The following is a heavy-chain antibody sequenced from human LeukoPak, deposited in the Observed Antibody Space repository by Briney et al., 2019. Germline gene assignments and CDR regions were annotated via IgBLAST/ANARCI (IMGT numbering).Heavy chain of an antibody. CDR1: GGSISSYY. CDR2: IYYSGST. J-gene: IGHJ5*02. Sequence: SETLSLTCTVSGGSISSYYWSWIRQPPGKGLEWIGYIYYSGSTNYNPSLKSRVTISVDTSKNQFSLKLSSVTAADTAVYYCARDISAMANWFDPWGQGTLVTVSS. V-gene: IGHV4-59*01. D-gene: IGHD2-2*01. CDR3: ARDISAMANWFDP.